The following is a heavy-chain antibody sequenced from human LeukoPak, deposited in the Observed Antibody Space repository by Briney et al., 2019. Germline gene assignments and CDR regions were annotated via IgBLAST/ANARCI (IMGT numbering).Heavy chain of an antibody. J-gene: IGHJ4*02. D-gene: IGHD6-19*01. CDR1: GGSISSYY. CDR3: ARALSGLYYFDY. Sequence: PSETLSLTCTVSGGSISSYYWSWIRQPPGKGLEWIGYVYYSGSTNYNPSLKSRVTISVDTSKNQFSLKLSSVTAADTAVYYCARALSGLYYFDYWGQGTLVTVSS. V-gene: IGHV4-59*01. CDR2: VYYSGST.